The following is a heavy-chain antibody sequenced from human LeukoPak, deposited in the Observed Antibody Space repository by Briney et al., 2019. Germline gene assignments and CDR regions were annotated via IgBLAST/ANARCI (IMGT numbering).Heavy chain of an antibody. Sequence: GGSLRLSCAASGFTFGSYAMSWVRQAPGKGLEWVSAISGSGGSTYYADSVKGRFTISGDNSKNTLYLQMNSLRAEDTAVYYCARTHYYDSSGYYYWGQGTLVTVSS. J-gene: IGHJ4*02. CDR2: ISGSGGST. CDR1: GFTFGSYA. CDR3: ARTHYYDSSGYYY. D-gene: IGHD3-22*01. V-gene: IGHV3-23*01.